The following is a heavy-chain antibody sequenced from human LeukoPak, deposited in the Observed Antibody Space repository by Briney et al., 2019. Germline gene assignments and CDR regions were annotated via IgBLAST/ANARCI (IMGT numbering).Heavy chain of an antibody. D-gene: IGHD1-26*01. Sequence: SETLSLTCTVSGGSISNYYWSWIRQPPGKGLEWIGFIYYSGTTHYNPSLKSRVTMSVATPNNQFSLRLSSVTAADTAIYYCARHSGASPHYFDYWGQGALVTVSS. V-gene: IGHV4-59*08. CDR2: IYYSGTT. CDR1: GGSISNYY. J-gene: IGHJ4*02. CDR3: ARHSGASPHYFDY.